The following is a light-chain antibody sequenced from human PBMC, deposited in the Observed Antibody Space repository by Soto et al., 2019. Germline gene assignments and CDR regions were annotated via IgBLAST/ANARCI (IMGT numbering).Light chain of an antibody. J-gene: IGLJ1*01. V-gene: IGLV1-51*02. CDR1: SSNIGKYY. CDR2: END. Sequence: QPVLKQPPSGYAAPGQKVTMSCSGSSSNIGKYYVSWHQQLPGTAPKLLIYENDKRPSGIPDRFSGSKSGTSATLGITGLQTGDEADYYCGTWDSSLTTFVFGTGTKVTVL. CDR3: GTWDSSLTTFV.